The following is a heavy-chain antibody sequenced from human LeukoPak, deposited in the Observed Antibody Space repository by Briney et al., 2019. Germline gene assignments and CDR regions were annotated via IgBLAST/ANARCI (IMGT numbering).Heavy chain of an antibody. Sequence: SETLSLTCTVSAGSVSSYYWSWIRQPPGKVLEWIGYIYYSGSTNYTPSLKSRITISVDTSRNQFSLKLNSVTAADTAVYYCARSGRGSSAGFDYWGQGTLVTVSS. CDR1: AGSVSSYY. D-gene: IGHD3-10*01. J-gene: IGHJ4*02. V-gene: IGHV4-59*02. CDR2: IYYSGST. CDR3: ARSGRGSSAGFDY.